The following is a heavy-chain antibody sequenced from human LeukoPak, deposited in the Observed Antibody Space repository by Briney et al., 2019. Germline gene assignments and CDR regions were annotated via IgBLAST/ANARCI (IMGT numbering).Heavy chain of an antibody. Sequence: SETLSLTCAVYGGSFSGYYWSWIRQPPGKGLEWIGEINHSGSTNYNPSLKSRVTISADTSKNQFSLKLSSVTAADTAVYYCASDIVATIDDAFDIWGQGTMVTVSS. V-gene: IGHV4-34*01. D-gene: IGHD5-12*01. CDR1: GGSFSGYY. CDR2: INHSGST. J-gene: IGHJ3*02. CDR3: ASDIVATIDDAFDI.